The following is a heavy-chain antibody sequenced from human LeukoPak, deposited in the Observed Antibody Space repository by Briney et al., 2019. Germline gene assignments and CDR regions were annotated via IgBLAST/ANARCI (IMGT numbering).Heavy chain of an antibody. CDR2: IYYSGST. D-gene: IGHD3-22*01. J-gene: IGHJ4*02. V-gene: IGHV4-39*01. CDR3: ARSPRYYDSSGPLVLFDY. Sequence: PSETLSLTCTVSGGSISSSSYYWSWIRQPPGKGLEWIGSIYYSGSTYYNPSLKSRVAISVDTSKDQFSLRLHSVTAADTAVYYCARSPRYYDSSGPLVLFDYWGQGTLVTVSS. CDR1: GGSISSSSYY.